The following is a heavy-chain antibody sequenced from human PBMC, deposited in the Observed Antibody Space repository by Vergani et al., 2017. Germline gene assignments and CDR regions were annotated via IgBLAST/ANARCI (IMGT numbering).Heavy chain of an antibody. CDR2: IIPILGIA. J-gene: IGHJ4*02. CDR1: GGTFSSYA. V-gene: IGHV1-69*04. D-gene: IGHD6-19*01. Sequence: QVQLVQSGAEVKKPGSSVKVSCKASGGTFSSYAISWVRQAPGQGLEWMGRIIPILGIANYAQKFQGRVTMTRDTSISTAYMELSRLRSDDTAVYYCASTHSSGWSPFDYWGQGTLVTVSS. CDR3: ASTHSSGWSPFDY.